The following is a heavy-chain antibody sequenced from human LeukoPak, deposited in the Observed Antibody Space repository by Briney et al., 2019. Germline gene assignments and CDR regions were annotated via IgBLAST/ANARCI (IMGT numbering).Heavy chain of an antibody. J-gene: IGHJ6*03. Sequence: GGSLRLSCAASGFTFDDYGMNWVRQAPGKGLEWVSYISSSGSTIYYADSVKGRFTISRDNAKNSLYLQMNSLRAEDTAVYYCARFLRYRGAYYYYMDVWGKGTTVTISS. D-gene: IGHD3-9*01. CDR2: ISSSGSTI. CDR3: ARFLRYRGAYYYYMDV. V-gene: IGHV3-48*03. CDR1: GFTFDDYG.